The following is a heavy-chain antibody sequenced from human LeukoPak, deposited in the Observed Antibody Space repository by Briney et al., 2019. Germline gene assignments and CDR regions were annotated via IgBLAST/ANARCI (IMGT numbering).Heavy chain of an antibody. D-gene: IGHD1-26*01. CDR3: ARGPSGSPFDY. CDR2: INHSGST. V-gene: IGHV4-34*01. J-gene: IGHJ4*02. Sequence: PSETLSLTCAVYGGSFSGYYWSWIRQPPGKGLEWIGEINHSGSTNYNPSLKSRVTISVDTSKSQFSLKLSSVTAADTAVYYCARGPSGSPFDYWGQGTLVTVSS. CDR1: GGSFSGYY.